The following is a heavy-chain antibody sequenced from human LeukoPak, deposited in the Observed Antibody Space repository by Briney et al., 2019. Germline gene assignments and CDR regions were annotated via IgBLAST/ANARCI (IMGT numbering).Heavy chain of an antibody. Sequence: PSETLSLTCTVSGDSISRSYWAWIRQPPGKGLEWIGFIYNSGNTYYNPSLKSRVSISVDTSKNLFSLRLPSVTTADTAVYYCARGRGSNYALYYFDYWGQGTLVTVSS. CDR1: GDSISRSY. J-gene: IGHJ4*02. CDR3: ARGRGSNYALYYFDY. D-gene: IGHD2-2*01. CDR2: IYNSGNT. V-gene: IGHV4-59*01.